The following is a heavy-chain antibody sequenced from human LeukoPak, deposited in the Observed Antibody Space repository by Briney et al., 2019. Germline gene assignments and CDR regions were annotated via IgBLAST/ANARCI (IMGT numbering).Heavy chain of an antibody. CDR2: IRNKAHGGTT. J-gene: IGHJ6*03. Sequence: GGSLRLSCTASGFPFGGSAIHWVRQAPGKGLEWVGFIRNKAHGGTTEYAASVKGGFTISRDDSKTISYLQMNSLESDDTAVYYCTRDADIAAAVTTKYYYYYYYMDVWGKGTTVTVSS. CDR1: GFPFGGSA. V-gene: IGHV3-49*04. D-gene: IGHD6-13*01. CDR3: TRDADIAAAVTTKYYYYYYYMDV.